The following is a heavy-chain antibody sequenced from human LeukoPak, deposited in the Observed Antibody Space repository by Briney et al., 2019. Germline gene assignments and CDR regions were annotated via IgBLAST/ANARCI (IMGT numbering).Heavy chain of an antibody. CDR2: IYYSGGT. CDR3: AVNSTKHTFDI. D-gene: IGHD1-1*01. V-gene: IGHV4-59*08. Sequence: SETLSLTCTVSGGSMSPFYWSWIRQSPGKGLEWIGSIYYSGGTNYNPSLKSRATISVDTSKNQFSLELSSVTAADRAVYYCAVNSTKHTFDIWGQGTMVTVSS. J-gene: IGHJ3*02. CDR1: GGSMSPFY.